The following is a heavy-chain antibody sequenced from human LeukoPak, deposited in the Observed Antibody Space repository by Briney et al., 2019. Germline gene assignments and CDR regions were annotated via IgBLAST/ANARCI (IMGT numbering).Heavy chain of an antibody. J-gene: IGHJ6*03. V-gene: IGHV4-34*01. CDR1: GGSFSGYY. CDR2: INHSGST. D-gene: IGHD3-10*01. CDR3: AKSMYYYGSGKRVYYYYYMDV. Sequence: SETLSLTCAVYGGSFSGYYWSWIRQPPGKGLEWIGEINHSGSTNYNPSLKSRVTISVDTSKNQFSLKLSSVTAADTAVYYCAKSMYYYGSGKRVYYYYYMDVWGKGTTVTISS.